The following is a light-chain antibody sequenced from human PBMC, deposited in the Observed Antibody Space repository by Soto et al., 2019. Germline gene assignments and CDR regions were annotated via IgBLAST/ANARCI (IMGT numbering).Light chain of an antibody. CDR1: QGLIDN. V-gene: IGKV3-15*01. CDR2: DAS. J-gene: IGKJ1*01. CDR3: QQYNNWRT. Sequence: EIVMTQSPATLSVSPGERATLSCRASQGLIDNLAWYQQKPGQVPRLLIYDASTMATGVPARFSGSGSGTEFTLTISSLQSEDFAVYYCQQYNNWRTFGQGTKV.